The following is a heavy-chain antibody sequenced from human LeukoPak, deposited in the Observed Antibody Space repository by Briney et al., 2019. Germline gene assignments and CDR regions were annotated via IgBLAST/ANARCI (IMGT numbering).Heavy chain of an antibody. V-gene: IGHV4-61*02. CDR3: ARDVRNCSGGSCYSRERDYYYYYYMDV. D-gene: IGHD2-15*01. CDR2: IYTSGST. J-gene: IGHJ6*03. CDR1: GGSISSGSYY. Sequence: PSQTLSLTCTVSGGSISSGSYYWSWIRQPAGKGLEWIGRIYTSGSTNYNPSLKSRVTMSVDTSKNQFSLKLSSVTAADTAVYYCARDVRNCSGGSCYSRERDYYYYYYMDVWGKGTTVTVSS.